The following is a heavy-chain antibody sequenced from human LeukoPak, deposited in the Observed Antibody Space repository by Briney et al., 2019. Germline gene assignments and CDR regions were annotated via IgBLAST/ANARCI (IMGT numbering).Heavy chain of an antibody. CDR3: ARGPLLGYDTNESGFDI. Sequence: ASVKVSCKASGYSFNNYYVHCVRQAPGQGLEWVGVINPRDGGTISAQKLQDRVALTRDTSTSAVYLEESSLKSDDTAVYYCARGPLLGYDTNESGFDIWGQGTLVIVSS. J-gene: IGHJ3*02. CDR2: INPRDGGT. V-gene: IGHV1-46*02. CDR1: GYSFNNYY. D-gene: IGHD3-22*01.